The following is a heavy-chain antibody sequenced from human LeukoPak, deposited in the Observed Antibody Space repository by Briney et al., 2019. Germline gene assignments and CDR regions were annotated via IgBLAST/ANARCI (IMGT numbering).Heavy chain of an antibody. Sequence: PSETLSLTCTVSGGSIGSSGFYWAWIRQPPGKGLDWIGSIYYPGSTHYNPSLKSRITISVDTSKSQFSLTLSSVTAADTAVYYCASQVRYFDWLQGDHYYYYGMDVWGQGTTVTVSS. D-gene: IGHD3-9*01. V-gene: IGHV4-39*01. CDR1: GGSIGSSGFY. CDR2: IYYPGST. CDR3: ASQVRYFDWLQGDHYYYYGMDV. J-gene: IGHJ6*02.